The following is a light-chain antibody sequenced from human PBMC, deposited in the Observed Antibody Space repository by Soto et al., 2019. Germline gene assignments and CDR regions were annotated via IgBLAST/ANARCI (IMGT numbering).Light chain of an antibody. Sequence: EVVLTQSPVTVSLSPVVIATLSCRASQSVSRRLAWYQQRPGQSPRLLISGASMRASGVPVRFIGSGSGADFTLTITRLEPEDFAVYYCQQYGGSPITFGLGTRLEIK. CDR1: QSVSRR. V-gene: IGKV3-20*01. CDR3: QQYGGSPIT. CDR2: GAS. J-gene: IGKJ5*01.